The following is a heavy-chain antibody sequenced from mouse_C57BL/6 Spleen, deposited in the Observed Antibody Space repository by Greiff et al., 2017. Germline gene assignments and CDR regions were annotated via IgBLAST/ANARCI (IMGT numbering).Heavy chain of an antibody. CDR1: GYSFTGYY. CDR3: ARSSDYDRGAFDY. CDR2: INPSTGGT. Sequence: VQLKQSGPELVKPGASVKISCKASGYSFTGYYMNWVKQSPEKSLEWIGEINPSTGGTTYNQKFKAKATLTVDKSSSTAYMQLKSLTSEDSAVYYCARSSDYDRGAFDYWGQGTTLTVSS. J-gene: IGHJ2*01. D-gene: IGHD2-4*01. V-gene: IGHV1-42*01.